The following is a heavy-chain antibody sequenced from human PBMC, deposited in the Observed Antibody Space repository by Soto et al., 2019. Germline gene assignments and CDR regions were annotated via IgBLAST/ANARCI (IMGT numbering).Heavy chain of an antibody. CDR1: GFTFSSYG. J-gene: IGHJ4*02. Sequence: PGGSLRLSCAASGFTFSSYGMHWVRPAPGKGLEWVAVIWYDGSNKYYADSVKGRFTVSRDNSKNTLYLQMNSLRAEDTAVYYCARDGAMAIPYYYFDYWGQGTLVTVSS. CDR3: ARDGAMAIPYYYFDY. D-gene: IGHD5-18*01. CDR2: IWYDGSNK. V-gene: IGHV3-33*01.